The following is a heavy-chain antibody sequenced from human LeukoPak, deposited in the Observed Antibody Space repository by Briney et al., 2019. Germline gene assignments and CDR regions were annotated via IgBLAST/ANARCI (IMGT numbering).Heavy chain of an antibody. Sequence: PGGSLRLSCAASGFTVSSNYMSWVRQAPGKGLEWVSVIYSGGSTYFADSVKGRFTISRDNSKNTLYLQMNSLRAEDTAVYYCARAKYYYDSSGYSQTRGFDYWGQGTLVTVSS. V-gene: IGHV3-53*01. J-gene: IGHJ4*02. CDR2: IYSGGST. CDR1: GFTVSSNY. D-gene: IGHD3-22*01. CDR3: ARAKYYYDSSGYSQTRGFDY.